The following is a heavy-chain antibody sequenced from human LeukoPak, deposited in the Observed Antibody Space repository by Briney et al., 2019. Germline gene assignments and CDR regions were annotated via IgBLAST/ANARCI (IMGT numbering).Heavy chain of an antibody. Sequence: GGSLRLSCAVSGFAVSRTFMTWVRQVPGKGLEWVSVVYQDGGTSYAGSVKDRFTISRDTSRNTLNLQMNSLRAEDTALYYCACSEGYYHDSTGHDYYYYMDLWGTGTTVIVSS. V-gene: IGHV3-53*01. CDR2: VYQDGGT. CDR1: GFAVSRTF. D-gene: IGHD1-26*01. J-gene: IGHJ6*03. CDR3: ACSEGYYHDSTGHDYYYYMDL.